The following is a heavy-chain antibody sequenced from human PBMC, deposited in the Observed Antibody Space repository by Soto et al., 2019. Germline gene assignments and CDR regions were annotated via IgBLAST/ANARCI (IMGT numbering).Heavy chain of an antibody. CDR3: ADGLGFGY. CDR2: IYYSGST. CDR1: GGSISSYY. D-gene: IGHD3-16*01. Sequence: QVQLQESGPGLVKPSETLSLTCTVSGGSISSYYWSWIRQPPGKGLEWIGYIYYSGSTNYNPSLKSRVTISVDTSKNQFSLKLSSVTAADTAVYYCADGLGFGYWGQGTLVTVSS. V-gene: IGHV4-59*01. J-gene: IGHJ4*02.